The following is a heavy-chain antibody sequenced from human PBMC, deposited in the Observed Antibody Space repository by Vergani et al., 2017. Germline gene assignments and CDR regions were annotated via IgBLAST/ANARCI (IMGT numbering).Heavy chain of an antibody. CDR2: ISSSSSYT. D-gene: IGHD3-9*01. V-gene: IGHV3-11*06. J-gene: IGHJ4*02. Sequence: QVQLVESGGGLVKPGGSLRLSCAASGFTFSDYYMSWIRQAPGKGLEWVSYISSSSSYTNYADSVKGRFTISRDNAKNSLYLQMNSLRAEDTAVYYCARDGKRYFDWLPLDYWGQGTLVTVSS. CDR3: ARDGKRYFDWLPLDY. CDR1: GFTFSDYY.